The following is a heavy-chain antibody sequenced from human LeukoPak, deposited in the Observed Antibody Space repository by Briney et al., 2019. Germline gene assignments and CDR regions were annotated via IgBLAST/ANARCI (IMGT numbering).Heavy chain of an antibody. CDR1: GFSISSGYY. D-gene: IGHD2-21*02. CDR2: IYHTGST. Sequence: SETLSLTCTVSGFSISSGYYWGWIRQPPGKGLEWIGYIYHTGSTYYNPSLKSRVTISVDTSKNQFSLKLTSVTAADTAVYYCARYRNCGSDCYDAFDIWGQGTMVTVSS. J-gene: IGHJ3*02. V-gene: IGHV4-38-2*02. CDR3: ARYRNCGSDCYDAFDI.